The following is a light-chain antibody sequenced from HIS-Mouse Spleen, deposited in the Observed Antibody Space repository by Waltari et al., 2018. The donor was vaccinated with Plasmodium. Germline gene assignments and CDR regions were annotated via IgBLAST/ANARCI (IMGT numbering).Light chain of an antibody. CDR3: SSYAGSNNLV. CDR2: GVS. CDR1: SSDVGGYTY. J-gene: IGLJ2*01. V-gene: IGLV2-8*01. Sequence: QSALTQPPSASGSPGQSVTISCTGTSSDVGGYTYVSWYQQNPGKSPKLMIYGVSNRPSWVPDRFSGSKSGNTASLTVSGLQAEDEADYYCSSYAGSNNLVFGGGTKLTVL.